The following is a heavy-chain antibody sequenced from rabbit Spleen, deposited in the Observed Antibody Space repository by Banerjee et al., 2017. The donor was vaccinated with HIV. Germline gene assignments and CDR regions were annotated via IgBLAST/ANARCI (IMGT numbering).Heavy chain of an antibody. CDR1: GVSFSGSSY. J-gene: IGHJ6*01. D-gene: IGHD1-1*01. V-gene: IGHV1S40*01. Sequence: VESGGGLVKPGASLTLTCMASGVSFSGSSYMCWVRQAPGKGLEWIACIESGSSGFTYFASWAKGRFTISKTSSTTVTLHLTSLTAADTATYFCARDTSSSFSSYGMDLWGPGTLVTVS. CDR2: IESGSSGFT. CDR3: ARDTSSSFSSYGMDL.